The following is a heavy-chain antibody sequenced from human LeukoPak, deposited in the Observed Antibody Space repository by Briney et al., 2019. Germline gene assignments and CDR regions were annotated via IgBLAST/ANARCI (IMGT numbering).Heavy chain of an antibody. J-gene: IGHJ6*03. Sequence: PGGSLRLSCAASGFTFSNYNMNWVRQAPGKGLEWVSSISTSSSYIYYADSVKGRFTISRDNAKNSLYLQMNSLRAEDTALYYCAKDVAGTWGYYMDVWGKGTTVTVSS. CDR3: AKDVAGTWGYYMDV. CDR2: ISTSSSYI. V-gene: IGHV3-21*04. D-gene: IGHD6-19*01. CDR1: GFTFSNYN.